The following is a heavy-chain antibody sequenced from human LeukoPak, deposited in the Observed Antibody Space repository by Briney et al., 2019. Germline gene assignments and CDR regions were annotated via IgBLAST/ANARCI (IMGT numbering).Heavy chain of an antibody. CDR3: AKRGSDGRPYLFDY. CDR1: GFTFSSYP. CDR2: ISKDGSNK. V-gene: IGHV3-30*18. J-gene: IGHJ4*02. Sequence: GGSLRPSCEASGFTFSSYPMHWVRQAPGKGLEWVAAISKDGSNKYYADSVKGRYTISRDTSKNTLYLEMNSLSGEDTAVYYCAKRGSDGRPYLFDYWGQGTLVTVSS. D-gene: IGHD1-1*01.